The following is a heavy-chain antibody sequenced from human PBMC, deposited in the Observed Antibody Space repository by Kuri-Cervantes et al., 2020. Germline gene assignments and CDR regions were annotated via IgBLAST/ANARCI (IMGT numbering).Heavy chain of an antibody. J-gene: IGHJ4*02. Sequence: SQTLSLTCAVYGGSFSGYYWSRIRQPPGKGLEWIGEINHSGSTNYNPSLKSRVTISVDTSKNQFSLKLSSVTAAATAVYYCASTPGVVVPAAMGVGRDYFDYWGQGTLVTVSS. D-gene: IGHD2-2*01. CDR2: INHSGST. CDR3: ASTPGVVVPAAMGVGRDYFDY. V-gene: IGHV4-34*01. CDR1: GGSFSGYY.